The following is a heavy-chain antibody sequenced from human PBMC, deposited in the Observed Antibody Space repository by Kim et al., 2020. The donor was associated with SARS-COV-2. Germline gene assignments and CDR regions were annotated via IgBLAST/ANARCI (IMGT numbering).Heavy chain of an antibody. CDR2: ISWNSGSI. Sequence: GGSLRLSCAASGFTFGDYAMHWVRQAPGKGLEWVSGISWNSGSIGYADSVKGRFTISRDNAKNSLYLQMNSLRAEDTALYYCAKVPPPGMWISPFDYWGQGTLVTVSS. J-gene: IGHJ4*02. CDR3: AKVPPPGMWISPFDY. CDR1: GFTFGDYA. D-gene: IGHD5-12*01. V-gene: IGHV3-9*01.